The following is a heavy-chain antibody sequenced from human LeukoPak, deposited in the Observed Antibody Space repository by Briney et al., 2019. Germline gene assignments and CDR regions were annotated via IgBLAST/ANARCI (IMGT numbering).Heavy chain of an antibody. D-gene: IGHD1-1*01. CDR1: GLTFSSYS. CDR2: ISSGSTYI. V-gene: IGHV3-21*01. Sequence: PGGSLRLSCVASGLTFSSYSMTWVRQAPGKGLEWVSSISSGSTYIYYADSMKGRFTVSRDNAQNSLYLQMNSLRAEDTAVYYCARVGTPSYYYGMDVWGQGTTVTVFS. CDR3: ARVGTPSYYYGMDV. J-gene: IGHJ6*02.